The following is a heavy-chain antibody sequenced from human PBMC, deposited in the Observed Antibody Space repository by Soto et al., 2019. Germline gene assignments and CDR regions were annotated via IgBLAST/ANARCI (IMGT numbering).Heavy chain of an antibody. D-gene: IGHD2-15*01. Sequence: ASVKVSCKASGYTFTSYDINWVRQATGQGLEWMGWMNPNSGNTGYAQKFQGRVTMTRNTSISTAYMELSSLRSEDTAVYYCARVGLYCSGGSCYPTYMDVWGKGTTVTVSS. CDR1: GYTFTSYD. V-gene: IGHV1-8*01. J-gene: IGHJ6*03. CDR3: ARVGLYCSGGSCYPTYMDV. CDR2: MNPNSGNT.